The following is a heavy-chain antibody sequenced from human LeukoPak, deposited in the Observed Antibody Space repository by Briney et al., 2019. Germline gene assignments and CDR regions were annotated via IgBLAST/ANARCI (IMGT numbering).Heavy chain of an antibody. V-gene: IGHV3-23*01. D-gene: IGHD6-19*01. Sequence: GGSLRLSCAASGFTFSSYAMSWVRQAPGKGLEWVSAISGSGGSTYYADSVKGRVTISRDNSKNTLYLQMNSLRAEDTAVYYCAKAAGYSSGWYKTERHDAFDIWGQGTMVTVSS. J-gene: IGHJ3*02. CDR1: GFTFSSYA. CDR3: AKAAGYSSGWYKTERHDAFDI. CDR2: ISGSGGST.